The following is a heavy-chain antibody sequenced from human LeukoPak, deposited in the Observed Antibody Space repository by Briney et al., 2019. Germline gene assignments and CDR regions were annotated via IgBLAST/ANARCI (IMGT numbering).Heavy chain of an antibody. CDR3: ARRTSVVITGYDAFDI. CDR2: IYYSGST. J-gene: IGHJ3*02. D-gene: IGHD3-22*01. Sequence: SETLSLTCTVSGGSISSYYWSWIRQPPGKGLEWIGYIYYSGSTNYNPSLKSRVTISVDTSKNQFSLKLSSVTAADTAVYYCARRTSVVITGYDAFDIWGQGTMVTVSS. V-gene: IGHV4-59*08. CDR1: GGSISSYY.